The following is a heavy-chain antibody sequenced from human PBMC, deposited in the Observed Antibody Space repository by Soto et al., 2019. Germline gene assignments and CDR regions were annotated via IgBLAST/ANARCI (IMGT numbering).Heavy chain of an antibody. CDR3: ARVGPAAPRGYYYYGMDV. J-gene: IGHJ6*02. CDR2: ISSSGSTI. V-gene: IGHV3-48*03. D-gene: IGHD2-2*01. CDR1: GFTFSSYE. Sequence: TGGSLRLSXAASGFTFSSYEMNWVRQAPGKGLEWVSYISSSGSTIYYADSVKGRFTISRDNAKNSLYLQMNSLRAEDTAVYYCARVGPAAPRGYYYYGMDVWGQGTTVTVSS.